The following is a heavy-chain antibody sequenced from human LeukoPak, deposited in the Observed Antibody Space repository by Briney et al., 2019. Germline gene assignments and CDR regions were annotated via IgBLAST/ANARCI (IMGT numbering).Heavy chain of an antibody. Sequence: PSETLSLTCTVSGGSISSYYWSWIRQPPGKGLEWIGYIYYSGSNNYNPSPKSRVTISLDTSKNQFSLRLSSVTAADTAVYYCARDEPLGMTDYYYDSGGYLDGFDIWGQGTLVTVSS. J-gene: IGHJ3*02. CDR1: GGSISSYY. CDR3: ARDEPLGMTDYYYDSGGYLDGFDI. V-gene: IGHV4-59*12. CDR2: IYYSGSN. D-gene: IGHD3-22*01.